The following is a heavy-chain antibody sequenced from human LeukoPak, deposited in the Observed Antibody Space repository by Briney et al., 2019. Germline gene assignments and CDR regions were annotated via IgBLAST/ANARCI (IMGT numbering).Heavy chain of an antibody. CDR1: GGTFNSYA. Sequence: GSSVKLFCKASGGTFNSYAISWVRQAPGQGLEGVGGIMHLFGTANYAQEFEGRVTFTTDESASTAYMEVSSLRSEDTAVYYCASGSLGDGYGVGDYYQYMDVWGKGTTVTVSS. V-gene: IGHV1-69*05. D-gene: IGHD5/OR15-5a*01. CDR3: ASGSLGDGYGVGDYYQYMDV. CDR2: IMHLFGTA. J-gene: IGHJ6*03.